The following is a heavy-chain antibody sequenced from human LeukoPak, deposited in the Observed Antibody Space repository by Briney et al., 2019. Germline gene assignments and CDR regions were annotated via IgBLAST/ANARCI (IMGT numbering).Heavy chain of an antibody. CDR2: ITSTSSYI. CDR1: GFSFSRHN. D-gene: IGHD3-22*01. V-gene: IGHV3-21*01. CDR3: AREVDDSSAYSGDY. J-gene: IGHJ4*02. Sequence: GGSLRLSCAASGFSFSRHNMNWVRQAPGKGLEWVSFITSTSSYIKYADSVKGRFTISRDNTKNSLYLQMNSLRAEDTAVYYCAREVDDSSAYSGDYWGQGTLVTVSS.